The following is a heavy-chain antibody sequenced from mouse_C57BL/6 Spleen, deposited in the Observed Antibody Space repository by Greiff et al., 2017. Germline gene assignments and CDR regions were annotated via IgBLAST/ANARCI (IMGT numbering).Heavy chain of an antibody. Sequence: QVQLQQPGTELVKPGASVKLSCKASGYTFTSYWMHWVKQRPGQGLEWIGNINPSNGGTNYNEKFKSKATLTVDKSSSTAYMQLSSLTAEDSAVYDCARLDGYYGGAMDYWGQGTSVTVSS. CDR2: INPSNGGT. CDR1: GYTFTSYW. D-gene: IGHD2-3*01. V-gene: IGHV1-53*01. CDR3: ARLDGYYGGAMDY. J-gene: IGHJ4*01.